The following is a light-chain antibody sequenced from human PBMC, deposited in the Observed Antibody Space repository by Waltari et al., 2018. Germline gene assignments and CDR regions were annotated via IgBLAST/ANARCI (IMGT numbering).Light chain of an antibody. Sequence: DIVMTQSPDSLAVSLGEGATINCKSSQSVLSSSNNKNYLAWYQQKPGQPPKLLIYWASTRESGVPDRFSGSGSGTDFTLTISSLQAEDVAVYYCQHYYTAPLTFGGGTKVEIK. CDR1: QSVLSSSNNKNY. CDR2: WAS. J-gene: IGKJ4*01. CDR3: QHYYTAPLT. V-gene: IGKV4-1*01.